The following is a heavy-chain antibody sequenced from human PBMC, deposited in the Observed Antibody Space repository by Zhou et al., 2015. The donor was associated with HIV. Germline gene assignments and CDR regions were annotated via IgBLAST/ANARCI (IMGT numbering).Heavy chain of an antibody. J-gene: IGHJ6*03. CDR2: ISGSGTST. CDR1: GITFSTYG. D-gene: IGHD3-3*01. V-gene: IGHV3-48*04. Sequence: EVQLLESGGGLVQPGGSLRLSCAASGITFSTYGMSWVRQAPGKGLECVSSISGSGTSTYYADSVKGRFTISRDNAKNSLYLQMNSLRAEDTALYYCAREGFLSGYYYYMDVWGKGTTVTVSS. CDR3: AREGFLSGYYYYMDV.